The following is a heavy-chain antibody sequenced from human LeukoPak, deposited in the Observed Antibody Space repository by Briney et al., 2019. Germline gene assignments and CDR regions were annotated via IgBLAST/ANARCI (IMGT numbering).Heavy chain of an antibody. CDR1: GGSITSHY. Sequence: SETLSLTCTVSGGSITSHYWSWIRQPPGKGLEWIGYIYYSGSTNYNPSLKSRVTISVDTSKSQFSLNLNSVTAADTAVYYCARTDFDWFLDYWGQGTPVTVSS. CDR2: IYYSGST. J-gene: IGHJ4*02. V-gene: IGHV4-59*11. CDR3: ARTDFDWFLDY. D-gene: IGHD3-9*01.